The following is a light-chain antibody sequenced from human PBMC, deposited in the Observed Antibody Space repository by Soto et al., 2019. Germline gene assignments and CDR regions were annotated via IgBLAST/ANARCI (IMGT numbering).Light chain of an antibody. Sequence: QLVLTQSPSASASLGASVKLTCTLSSGHSSYAIAWHQQQPEKGPRYLMKVNSDGSHSKGDGIPDRFSGSSSGAERYLTISSLQSEDEADYYCQTWGTCIFVFFAGGTKLTVL. J-gene: IGLJ2*01. V-gene: IGLV4-69*01. CDR2: VNSDGSH. CDR3: QTWGTCIFVF. CDR1: SGHSSYA.